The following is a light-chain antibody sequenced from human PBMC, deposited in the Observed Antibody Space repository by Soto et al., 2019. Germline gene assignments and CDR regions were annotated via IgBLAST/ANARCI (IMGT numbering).Light chain of an antibody. Sequence: IQRPKLQPSRSASVEVGVTPLCGATHTIPPTLNWYQQKPGQVPEVLIYGASRLHVGVPSRFTGSGYGTDFTLTINNLQPEDFAIYYCQQFYYYPHTFGQGTKLEVK. J-gene: IGKJ2*01. CDR3: QQFYYYPHT. CDR1: HTIPPT. V-gene: IGKV1D-13*01. CDR2: GAS.